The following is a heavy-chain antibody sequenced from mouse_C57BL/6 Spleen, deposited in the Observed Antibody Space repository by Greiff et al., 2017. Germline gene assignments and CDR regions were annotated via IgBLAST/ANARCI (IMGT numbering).Heavy chain of an antibody. CDR3: ARGGYYDYDDWYFDV. Sequence: VQLQQPGAELVKPGASVKVSCKASGYTFTSYWMHWVQQRPGQGLEWIGRIHPSDSDTNYNQKFKGKATLTVDKSSSTAYMQLSSLTSEDSAVYYSARGGYYDYDDWYFDVWGTGTTVTVSS. J-gene: IGHJ1*03. D-gene: IGHD2-4*01. CDR1: GYTFTSYW. CDR2: IHPSDSDT. V-gene: IGHV1-74*01.